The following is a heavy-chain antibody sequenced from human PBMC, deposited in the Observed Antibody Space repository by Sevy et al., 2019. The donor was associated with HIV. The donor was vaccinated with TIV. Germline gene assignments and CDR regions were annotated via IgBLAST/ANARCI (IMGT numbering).Heavy chain of an antibody. CDR2: VTWNSGII. CDR3: SKGAGRWMVDGFDI. J-gene: IGHJ3*02. D-gene: IGHD2-8*01. Sequence: GGSLRLSCAASGFTFGDYAIHWVRQAPGKGLEWVSGVTWNSGIIDYADSVKGRFTISRDNAKNSLYLQMNSLRAEDTALYYCSKGAGRWMVDGFDIWGQGTMVTVSS. V-gene: IGHV3-9*01. CDR1: GFTFGDYA.